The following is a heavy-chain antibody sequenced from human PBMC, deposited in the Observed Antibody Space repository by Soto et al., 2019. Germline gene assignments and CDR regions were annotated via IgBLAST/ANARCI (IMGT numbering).Heavy chain of an antibody. J-gene: IGHJ5*02. Sequence: QVQLVQSGAEVKKPGASVKVSCKASGYTFTSYAMHWVRQAPGQRLEWMGWNNAGNGNTKYSQKFQGRVTITRDTYASTAYMELSSLRSEDTAVYYGAIGKYQLLHYNWFDPWGQGTLVTVSS. V-gene: IGHV1-3*01. CDR2: NNAGNGNT. CDR3: AIGKYQLLHYNWFDP. D-gene: IGHD2-2*01. CDR1: GYTFTSYA.